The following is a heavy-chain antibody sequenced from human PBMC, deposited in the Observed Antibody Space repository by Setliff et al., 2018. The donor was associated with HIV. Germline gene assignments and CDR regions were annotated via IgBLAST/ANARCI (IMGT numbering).Heavy chain of an antibody. Sequence: SETLSLTCTVSGGSTSNEYSSWIRQPPGKGLEWIGYIYDSGSPKYNPSLKSRVTISIDTSKSQISLKLTSVTAADTAMYHCARVYYFDSSGYYQRGDVFDIWGQGTMVTVSS. CDR2: IYDSGSP. J-gene: IGHJ3*02. CDR1: GGSTSNEY. V-gene: IGHV4-59*01. D-gene: IGHD3-22*01. CDR3: ARVYYFDSSGYYQRGDVFDI.